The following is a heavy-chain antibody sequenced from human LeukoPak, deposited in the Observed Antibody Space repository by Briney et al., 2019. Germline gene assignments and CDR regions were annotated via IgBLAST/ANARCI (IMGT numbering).Heavy chain of an antibody. CDR2: INPNSGGT. Sequence: ASVKVSCKASGYTFTGYYMHWVRQAPGQGLEWMGWINPNSGGTNYAQKFQGRVTMTRDTSISTAYMELSRLRSDDTAVYYCARAQYYDSSGYYYYYMDVWGKGTTVTVSS. J-gene: IGHJ6*03. V-gene: IGHV1-2*02. CDR1: GYTFTGYY. D-gene: IGHD3-22*01. CDR3: ARAQYYDSSGYYYYYMDV.